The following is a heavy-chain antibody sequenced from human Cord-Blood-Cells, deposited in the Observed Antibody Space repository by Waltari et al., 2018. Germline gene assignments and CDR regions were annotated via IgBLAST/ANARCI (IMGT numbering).Heavy chain of an antibody. Sequence: QVQLVASGGGVVQPGRSLRLSCAAPGFTLSRYGMHWVRQAPGKGLEWVGVTSYDGSNKYYADSVKGRFTISIDNSMDTLYLQMISMRADDTAVYYCVRSSCYFDYWGQGTLVTVSS. J-gene: IGHJ4*02. CDR2: TSYDGSNK. V-gene: IGHV3-30*03. CDR1: GFTLSRYG. CDR3: VRSSCYFDY.